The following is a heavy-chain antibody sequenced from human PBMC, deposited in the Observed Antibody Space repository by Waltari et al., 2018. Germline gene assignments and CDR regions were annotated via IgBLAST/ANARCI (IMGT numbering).Heavy chain of an antibody. V-gene: IGHV3-66*01. D-gene: IGHD6-13*01. CDR2: IHSGGKT. CDR1: GFNVGSNY. J-gene: IGHJ4*02. CDR3: AGSSRWYYYLDQ. Sequence: DVHLGESGGGLVQPGGSLRLSCVASGFNVGSNYMRWVRKAPGKGLEWLSLIHSGGKTDYADSVKGRFTISADKSKNTIYLQMNSLRAEDTAVYYCAGSSRWYYYLDQWGQGTLVTVSS.